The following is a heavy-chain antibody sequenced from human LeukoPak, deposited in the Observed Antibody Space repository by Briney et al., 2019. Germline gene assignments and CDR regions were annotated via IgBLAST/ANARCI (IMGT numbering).Heavy chain of an antibody. CDR3: ARANPLYGGHHFDF. D-gene: IGHD4-23*01. V-gene: IGHV4-59*01. CDR2: VYYNGNT. J-gene: IGHJ4*02. Sequence: SETLSLTCTVSGGSISGYYWTWIRQPPGKGLDWIGFVYYNGNTRYNPSLKSRVTISVDTSENQFSLNLTSVTAADTAVYYCARANPLYGGHHFDFWGPGSLVTVSS. CDR1: GGSISGYY.